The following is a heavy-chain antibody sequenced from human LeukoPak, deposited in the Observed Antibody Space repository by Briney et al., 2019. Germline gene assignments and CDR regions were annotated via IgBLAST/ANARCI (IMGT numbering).Heavy chain of an antibody. V-gene: IGHV1-2*02. CDR3: ARMWSTATSGWNWFDP. Sequence: GASVKVSCKASGYTFTYYYVYWVRQAPGQGLEWMGWINPNSGDTNYAQKFQGRITMTRDTSISTAYMDLSSLRSDDTAMYYCARMWSTATSGWNWFDPWGQGTLVTVSS. CDR1: GYTFTYYY. D-gene: IGHD6-13*01. CDR2: INPNSGDT. J-gene: IGHJ5*02.